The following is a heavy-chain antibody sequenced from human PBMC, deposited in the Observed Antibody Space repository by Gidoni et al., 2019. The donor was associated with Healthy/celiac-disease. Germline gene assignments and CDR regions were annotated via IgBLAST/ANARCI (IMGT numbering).Heavy chain of an antibody. CDR3: ARLRYYDFWSGYYTMNWFDP. V-gene: IGHV1-18*01. CDR2: ISAYNGNT. Sequence: QVQLVQSGAEVKKPGASVKVSCKASGYTFTSYGISWVRQAPGQGLEWMGWISAYNGNTNYAQKLQGRVTMTTDTSTSTAYMELRSLRSDDTAVYYCARLRYYDFWSGYYTMNWFDPWGQGTLVTVSS. CDR1: GYTFTSYG. D-gene: IGHD3-3*01. J-gene: IGHJ5*02.